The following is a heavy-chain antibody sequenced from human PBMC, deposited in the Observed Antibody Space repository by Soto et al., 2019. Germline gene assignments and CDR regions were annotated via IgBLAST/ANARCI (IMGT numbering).Heavy chain of an antibody. D-gene: IGHD3-22*01. CDR2: IYYSGST. CDR3: ARGYDSSGYPFDY. V-gene: IGHV4-59*01. CDR1: GGSISSYY. Sequence: SETLSLTCTVSGGSISSYYWSWIRQPPGKGLEWIGYIYYSGSTNYNPSLKSRVTISVDTSKNQFSLKLSSVTAADTAVYYCARGYDSSGYPFDYWGEGTLVTVSS. J-gene: IGHJ4*02.